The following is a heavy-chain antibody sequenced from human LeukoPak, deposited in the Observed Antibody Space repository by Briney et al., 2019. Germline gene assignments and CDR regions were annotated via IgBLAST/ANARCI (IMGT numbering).Heavy chain of an antibody. J-gene: IGHJ5*02. CDR2: IYYSGST. Sequence: PSETLSLTCTVSGGSISSYYWSWIRQPPGKGLEWIGYIYYSGSTNYNPSLKSRVTISVDTSKNQFSLKLSSVTAADTAVYYCARRGNGITGTTKWFDPWGQGTLVTVSS. CDR1: GGSISSYY. D-gene: IGHD1-20*01. V-gene: IGHV4-59*08. CDR3: ARRGNGITGTTKWFDP.